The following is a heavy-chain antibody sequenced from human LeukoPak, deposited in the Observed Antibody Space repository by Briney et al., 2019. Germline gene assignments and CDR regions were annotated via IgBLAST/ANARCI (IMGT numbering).Heavy chain of an antibody. Sequence: SETLSLTCTVSGGSISSYYWSWIRQPPGKGLEWIGYIYYSGSTNYNPSLKSRVTISVDTSKIQFSLKLSSVTAADTAVYYCARERLWFGELGAFDIWGQGTMVTVSS. CDR2: IYYSGST. J-gene: IGHJ3*02. CDR3: ARERLWFGELGAFDI. V-gene: IGHV4-59*01. CDR1: GGSISSYY. D-gene: IGHD3-10*01.